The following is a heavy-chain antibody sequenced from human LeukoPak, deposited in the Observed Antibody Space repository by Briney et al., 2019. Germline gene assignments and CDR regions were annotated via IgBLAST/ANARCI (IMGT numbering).Heavy chain of an antibody. CDR3: ARGLYYYYGMDV. J-gene: IGHJ6*02. V-gene: IGHV4-34*01. CDR2: INHSGST. Sequence: IPSETLSLTCAVYGGSFSGYYWSWIRQPPGKGLEWIGEINHSGSTNYNPSLKSRVTISVDTSKNQFSLKLSSVTAADTAVYYCARGLYYYYGMDVWGQGTTVTVSS. CDR1: GGSFSGYY.